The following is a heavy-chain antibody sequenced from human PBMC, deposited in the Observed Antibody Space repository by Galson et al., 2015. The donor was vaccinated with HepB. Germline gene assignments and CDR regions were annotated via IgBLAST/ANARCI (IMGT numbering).Heavy chain of an antibody. J-gene: IGHJ4*02. Sequence: SCKASGYTFTSYGISWVRQAPGQGLEWMGWISGYNGNTNYTQKLQGRVTMTTDTFTSTAYMELRSLRSDDTAVYYCAREAAGLHGLAGLDHWGQGTLITVSS. D-gene: IGHD4-11*01. V-gene: IGHV1-18*04. CDR3: AREAAGLHGLAGLDH. CDR1: GYTFTSYG. CDR2: ISGYNGNT.